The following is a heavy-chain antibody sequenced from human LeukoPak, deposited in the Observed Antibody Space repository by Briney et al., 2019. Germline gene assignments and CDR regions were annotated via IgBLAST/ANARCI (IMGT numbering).Heavy chain of an antibody. D-gene: IGHD4-17*01. J-gene: IGHJ4*02. Sequence: PGESLRLSCAASGFNFSNYEMNWLRQAPGKGLEWLSYTSTGGRTVKYADSVKGRFTISRDNARSSLYLQMTNLRVEDTAVYFCARGGTVTYYFDHWGQGILVAVSS. CDR2: TSTGGRTV. CDR3: ARGGTVTYYFDH. CDR1: GFNFSNYE. V-gene: IGHV3-48*03.